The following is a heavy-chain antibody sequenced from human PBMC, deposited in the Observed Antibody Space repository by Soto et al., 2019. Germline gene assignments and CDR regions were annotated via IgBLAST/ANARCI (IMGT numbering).Heavy chain of an antibody. V-gene: IGHV3-23*01. CDR2: ISGAGDTT. CDR3: AKSFTQSNVWRAYRHKTHFDY. Sequence: EVRLLESGGGLVQPGGSLRLSCEGSGFTFTNYGMDWVRQAPGKGLEWISFISGAGDTTYYADSVKGRFIISRDNSKNTLYLQMNSRRAEYTALYYCAKSFTQSNVWRAYRHKTHFDYWGQGALVTVTS. D-gene: IGHD3-16*02. CDR1: GFTFTNYG. J-gene: IGHJ4*02.